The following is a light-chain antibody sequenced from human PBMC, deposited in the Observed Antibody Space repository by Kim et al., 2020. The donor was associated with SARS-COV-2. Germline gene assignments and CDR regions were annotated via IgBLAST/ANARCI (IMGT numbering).Light chain of an antibody. CDR2: GNN. V-gene: IGLV1-40*01. Sequence: QSVLTQPPSVSGAPGQMVSISCIGASSNIGAGHNVHWYQQLPGAPPKLLIYGNNNRPSGVPDRFSGSRSGTSASLAITALQIEDEADYYCQSHDSSLNTAVVFGGGTKLTVL. CDR3: QSHDSSLNTAVV. CDR1: SSNIGAGHN. J-gene: IGLJ2*01.